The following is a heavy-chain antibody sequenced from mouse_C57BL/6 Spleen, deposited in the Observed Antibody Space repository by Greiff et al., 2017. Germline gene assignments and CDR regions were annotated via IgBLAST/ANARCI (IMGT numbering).Heavy chain of an antibody. CDR1: GYTFTSHL. CDR2: IDPSCWYH. Sequence: QVHVKQPWAELVIPWAFVKPSFKAFGYTFTSHLMHWVTPRPGQGPEWVGKIDPSCWYHNYNQKFKGKFTLTVDKSSSTAYMQLSSLTYEDAAVYYCARWGLRPYAMDYWGQGTSVTVSS. CDR3: ARWGLRPYAMDY. D-gene: IGHD2-4*01. V-gene: IGHV1-69*01. J-gene: IGHJ4*01.